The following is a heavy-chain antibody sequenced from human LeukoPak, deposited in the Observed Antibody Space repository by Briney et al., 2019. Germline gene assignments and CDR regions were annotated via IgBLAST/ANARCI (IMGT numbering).Heavy chain of an antibody. Sequence: GGSLRLSCAASGFTFSGSAMHWVRQASGKGLEWVGRIRSKANSYATAYAASVKGRFTISRDDSKNTAYLQMNSLKTEDTAVYYCTRGAAAGNFDYWGQGTLVTVSS. J-gene: IGHJ4*02. V-gene: IGHV3-73*01. CDR3: TRGAAAGNFDY. CDR1: GFTFSGSA. D-gene: IGHD6-13*01. CDR2: IRSKANSYAT.